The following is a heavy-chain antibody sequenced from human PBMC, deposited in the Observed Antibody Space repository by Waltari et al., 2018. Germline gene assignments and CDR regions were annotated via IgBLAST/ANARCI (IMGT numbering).Heavy chain of an antibody. CDR1: GFTFDDYA. Sequence: EVQLVESGGGLVQPGRSLRLSCAASGFTFDDYAMHWVRQAPGKGLEWGSGISWNSGSIGYADSVKGRFTISRDNAKNSLYLQMNSLRAEDMALYYCAKGAYGDYYYYMDVWGKGTTVTVSS. D-gene: IGHD4-17*01. J-gene: IGHJ6*03. CDR3: AKGAYGDYYYYMDV. CDR2: ISWNSGSI. V-gene: IGHV3-9*03.